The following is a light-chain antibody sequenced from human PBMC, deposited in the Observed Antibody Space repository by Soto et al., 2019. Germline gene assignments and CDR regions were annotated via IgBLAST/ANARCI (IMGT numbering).Light chain of an antibody. Sequence: DIQMTQSPSTLSASVGDRVTITCRASQSISSWLDWYQQKPGKAPKLLIYKASSLESGVPSRFSGRGSGTEFTLTISSLQPDDFATYYCQQYNSYPWTFGQGPKVEIK. J-gene: IGKJ1*01. V-gene: IGKV1-5*03. CDR3: QQYNSYPWT. CDR1: QSISSW. CDR2: KAS.